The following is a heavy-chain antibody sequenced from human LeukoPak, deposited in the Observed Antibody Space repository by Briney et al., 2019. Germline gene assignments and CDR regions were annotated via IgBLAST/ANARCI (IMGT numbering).Heavy chain of an antibody. CDR1: RFTFSSYT. CDR3: TRGSYGDYEY. D-gene: IGHD4-17*01. J-gene: IGHJ4*02. V-gene: IGHV3-21*01. Sequence: GGSLRLSCSASRFTFSSYTMNWVRQAPGQGLEWVSSIDSSSSYIYYADSVKGRFTISRDNAQNSLYLQMNSLRAEDTAVYYCTRGSYGDYEYWGQGILVTVSS. CDR2: IDSSSSYI.